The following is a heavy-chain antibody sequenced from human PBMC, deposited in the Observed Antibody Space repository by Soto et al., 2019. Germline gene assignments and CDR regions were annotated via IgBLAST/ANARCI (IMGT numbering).Heavy chain of an antibody. D-gene: IGHD3-10*01. Sequence: SETLSLTFAVYGGSFSGYYWSWIRQPPGKGLEWIGEINHSGSTNYNPSLKSRVTISVDTSKNQFSLKLSSVTAADTAVYYCARGRYRVLWFGELSYDAFDIWGQGTMVTVSS. CDR2: INHSGST. J-gene: IGHJ3*02. V-gene: IGHV4-34*01. CDR3: ARGRYRVLWFGELSYDAFDI. CDR1: GGSFSGYY.